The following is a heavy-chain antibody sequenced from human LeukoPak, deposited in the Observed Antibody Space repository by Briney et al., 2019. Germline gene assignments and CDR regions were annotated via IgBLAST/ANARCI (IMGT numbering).Heavy chain of an antibody. D-gene: IGHD6-19*01. J-gene: IGHJ4*02. V-gene: IGHV3-30*02. CDR2: IRYDGSNK. CDR1: GFTFSSYG. CDR3: ARTREQWQVLDY. Sequence: GGSLRLSCAASGFTFSSYGMHWVRQAPGKGLEWVAFIRYDGSNKYYADSVKGRFTISRDNSKNTLYLQMNSLRAEDTAVYFCARTREQWQVLDYWGQGTLVTVSS.